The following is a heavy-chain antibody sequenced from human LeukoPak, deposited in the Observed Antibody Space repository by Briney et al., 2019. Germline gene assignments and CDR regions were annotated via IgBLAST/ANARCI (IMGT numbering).Heavy chain of an antibody. V-gene: IGHV4-38-2*02. CDR1: GYSISSGYY. Sequence: PSETLSLTCTVSGYSISSGYYWGWIRQPPGKGLEWIGSIYHSGSTYYNPSLKSRVTISVDTSKNQFPLKLSSVTAADTAVYYCARDRRPRPVDYWGQGTLVTVSS. CDR2: IYHSGST. CDR3: ARDRRPRPVDY. J-gene: IGHJ4*02.